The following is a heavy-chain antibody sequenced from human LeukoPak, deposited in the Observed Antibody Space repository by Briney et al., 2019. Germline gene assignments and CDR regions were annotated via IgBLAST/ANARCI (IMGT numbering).Heavy chain of an antibody. V-gene: IGHV3-30-3*01. CDR1: GFTFSSYA. J-gene: IGHJ4*02. Sequence: GGSLRLSCAASGFTFSSYAMHWVRQAPGKGLEWVAIISFDGSNKYYADSVKGRFTISRDNSKNTLYLQMNSLRAEDTAVYYCARVSSVGAKAGAFDYWGQGTLVTVSS. CDR2: ISFDGSNK. D-gene: IGHD1-26*01. CDR3: ARVSSVGAKAGAFDY.